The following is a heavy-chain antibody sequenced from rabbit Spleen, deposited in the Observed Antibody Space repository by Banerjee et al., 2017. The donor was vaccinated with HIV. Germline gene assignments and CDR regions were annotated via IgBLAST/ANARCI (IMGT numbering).Heavy chain of an antibody. CDR2: IYAGSSGST. CDR1: GLDFSSSYW. J-gene: IGHJ4*01. V-gene: IGHV1S45*01. CDR3: ARDLTGVIGWNFGW. D-gene: IGHD1-1*01. Sequence: QEQLVESGGGLVQPGGSLTLSCKASGLDFSSSYWICWVRQAPGKGLEWIACIYAGSSGSTYYASWAKGRFTISKTSSTTVTLQMTGLTAADTATYLCARDLTGVIGWNFGWWGQGTLVTVS.